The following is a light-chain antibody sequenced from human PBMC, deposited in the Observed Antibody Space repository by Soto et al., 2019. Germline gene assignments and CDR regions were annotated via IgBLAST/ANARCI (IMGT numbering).Light chain of an antibody. V-gene: IGKV3-11*01. CDR1: QSVNSY. Sequence: EIVLTQSLATLSLSPGERATLSCRASQSVNSYLAWYQQKPGQAPRLLFYDALNRATGIPARFSGSGSGTDFTLTIDSLEPEDFAVYYCQQRSDWPPWTFGQGTRVEIK. J-gene: IGKJ1*01. CDR3: QQRSDWPPWT. CDR2: DAL.